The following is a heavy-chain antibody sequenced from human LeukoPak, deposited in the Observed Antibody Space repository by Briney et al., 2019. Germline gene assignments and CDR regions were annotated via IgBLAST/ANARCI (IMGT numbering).Heavy chain of an antibody. D-gene: IGHD3-10*01. CDR1: GGTFSSYT. Sequence: ASVKVSCKASGGTFSSYTISWVRQAPGQGLEWMGRIIPILGIANYAQKFQGRVTITADKSTSTAYMELSSLRSEDTAVYNCAHSGSYYQYYYGMDVWGQGTTVTVSS. V-gene: IGHV1-69*02. J-gene: IGHJ6*02. CDR2: IIPILGIA. CDR3: AHSGSYYQYYYGMDV.